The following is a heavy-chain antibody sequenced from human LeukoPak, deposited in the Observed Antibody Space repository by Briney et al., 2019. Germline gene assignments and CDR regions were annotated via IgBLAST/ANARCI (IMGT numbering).Heavy chain of an antibody. CDR1: GFTFSGYW. V-gene: IGHV3-74*01. D-gene: IGHD1-1*01. CDR3: AADLWKGNY. Sequence: GGSLRLSCAASGFTFSGYWMHWVRQAPGKGLAWVSRINSDGSSTSSADSMKGRFTISRDNAKNTLYLQMNSLRAEDTAVYYCAADLWKGNYRGQGTLVTVSS. CDR2: INSDGSST. J-gene: IGHJ4*02.